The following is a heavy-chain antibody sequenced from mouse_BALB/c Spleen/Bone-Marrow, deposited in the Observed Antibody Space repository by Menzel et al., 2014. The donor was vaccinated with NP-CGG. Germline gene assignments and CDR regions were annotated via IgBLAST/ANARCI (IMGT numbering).Heavy chain of an antibody. V-gene: IGHV1S130*01. CDR2: IHPNSGNT. CDR1: GYTFTSSW. D-gene: IGHD1-2*01. Sequence: QVPLQQSGSVLVRPGAPVKLSCKASGYTFTSSWMHWAKQRPGQGLEGIGEIHPNSGNTNYNEKFKGKATLTVDTSSSTAYVDLSSLTSEDSAVYYCARSTTATYFDVWGAGTTVTVSS. J-gene: IGHJ1*01. CDR3: ARSTTATYFDV.